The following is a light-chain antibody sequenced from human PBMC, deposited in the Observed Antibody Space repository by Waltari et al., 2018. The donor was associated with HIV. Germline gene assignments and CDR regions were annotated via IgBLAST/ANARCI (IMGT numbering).Light chain of an antibody. CDR2: EVK. V-gene: IGLV2-23*02. CDR3: CAYAGFSTYL. CDR1: SSDIGTYNL. J-gene: IGLJ1*01. Sequence: QSALTQSASVSASPGQSITISCTGSSSDIGTYNLVSWFQQHPGKAPRLLIYEVKNRPAGVSPRFSGSKSGNTASLTISGLQAADEAYYHCCAYAGFSTYLFGPGTKVTVL.